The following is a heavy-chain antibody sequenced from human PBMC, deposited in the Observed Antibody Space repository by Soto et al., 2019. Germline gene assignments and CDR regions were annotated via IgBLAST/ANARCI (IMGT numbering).Heavy chain of an antibody. CDR1: GFTFSSYA. Sequence: PGGSLRLSCAASGFTFSSYAMHWVRQAPGKGLEWVAVISYDGSNKYYADSVKGRFTISRDNSKNTLYLQMNSLRAEDTAVYYCASDDYGHYYYGMDVWGQGTTVTVSS. CDR2: ISYDGSNK. CDR3: ASDDYGHYYYGMDV. D-gene: IGHD4-17*01. V-gene: IGHV3-30-3*01. J-gene: IGHJ6*02.